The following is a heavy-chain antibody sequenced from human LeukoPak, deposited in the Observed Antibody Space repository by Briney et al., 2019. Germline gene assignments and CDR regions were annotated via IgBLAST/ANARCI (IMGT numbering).Heavy chain of an antibody. J-gene: IGHJ5*02. CDR2: IYSSGST. CDR1: GGSMRSSRYY. D-gene: IGHD1-26*01. CDR3: VRDWAIVGASFDP. V-gene: IGHV4-39*07. Sequence: SETLSLTCTVSGGSMRSSRYYWGWIPQPPGKGLEWIGSIYSSGSTNYNPSLKSRVTISLDMSKNQFSLKLSSVTAADTAVYYCVRDWAIVGASFDPWGQGTLVTVSS.